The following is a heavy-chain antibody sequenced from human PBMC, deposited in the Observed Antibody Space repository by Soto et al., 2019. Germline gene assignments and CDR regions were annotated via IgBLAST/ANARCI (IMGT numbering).Heavy chain of an antibody. CDR3: ARGMRKDGYNWFDP. CDR1: GGTFSSYA. Sequence: ASVKVSCKASGGTFSSYAISWVRQAPGQGLEWMGGIIPIFGTANYAQKFQGRVTITADESTSTAYMELSSLRSEDTAVYYCARGMRKDGYNWFDPWGQGTLVTVSS. CDR2: IIPIFGTA. V-gene: IGHV1-69*13. J-gene: IGHJ5*02.